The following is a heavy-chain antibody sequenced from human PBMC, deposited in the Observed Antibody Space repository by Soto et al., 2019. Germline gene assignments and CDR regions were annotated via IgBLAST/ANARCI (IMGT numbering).Heavy chain of an antibody. CDR1: GGSISSYY. D-gene: IGHD3-9*01. CDR2: IYYSGST. J-gene: IGHJ6*03. Sequence: SETLSLTCTVSGGSISSYYWSWIRQPPGKGLEWIGYIYYSGSTNYNPSLKSRVTISVDTSKNQFSLKLSSVTAADTAVYYCARAETGYYPYYYYYMDVWGKGTTVTVSS. V-gene: IGHV4-59*01. CDR3: ARAETGYYPYYYYYMDV.